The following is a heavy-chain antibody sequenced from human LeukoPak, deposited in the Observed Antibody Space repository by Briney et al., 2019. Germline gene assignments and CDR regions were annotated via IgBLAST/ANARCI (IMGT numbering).Heavy chain of an antibody. J-gene: IGHJ4*02. V-gene: IGHV4-30-4*01. CDR3: ARGYHRAPDLGVGN. CDR1: GGSISSGDYY. Sequence: SETLSLTCTVSGGSISSGDYYWRWIRQPPGEGLEWIGYIYYSGSTYYNPSLKSRVTISVDTSKNQFSLKLSSVTAADTAVYYCARGYHRAPDLGVGNWGQGTLVTVSS. CDR2: IYYSGST. D-gene: IGHD1-26*01.